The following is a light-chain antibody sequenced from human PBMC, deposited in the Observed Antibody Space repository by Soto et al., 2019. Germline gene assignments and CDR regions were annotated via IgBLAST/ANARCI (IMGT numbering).Light chain of an antibody. CDR1: SSDVGAYNY. CDR2: EVS. Sequence: QSVLTQPASVSGSPGQSITISCTGTSSDVGAYNYVSWYQHHPGRAPKLIIFEVSHRPSGVSDRFSGSKSGNTASLTISGLQTEDVADYYCTSYTRTRNLLFGGGTKVTVL. V-gene: IGLV2-14*01. J-gene: IGLJ2*01. CDR3: TSYTRTRNLL.